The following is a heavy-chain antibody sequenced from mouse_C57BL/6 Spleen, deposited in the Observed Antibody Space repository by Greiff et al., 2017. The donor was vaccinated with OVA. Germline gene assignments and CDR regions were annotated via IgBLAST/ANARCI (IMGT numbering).Heavy chain of an antibody. CDR1: GFSFNTYA. J-gene: IGHJ1*03. CDR2: IRSKSNNYAT. CDR3: VRQGVVAWYFDV. Sequence: EVHLVESGGGLVQPKGSLKLSCAASGFSFNTYAMNWVRQAPGKGLEWVARIRSKSNNYATYYADSVKDRFTISRDDSESMLYLQMNNLKTEDTAMYYCVRQGVVAWYFDVWGTGTTVTVSS. V-gene: IGHV10-1*01. D-gene: IGHD1-1*01.